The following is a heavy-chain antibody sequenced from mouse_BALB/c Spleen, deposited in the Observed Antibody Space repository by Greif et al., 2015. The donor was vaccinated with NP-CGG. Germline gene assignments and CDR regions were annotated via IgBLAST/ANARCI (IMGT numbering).Heavy chain of an antibody. CDR1: GFTFSDYY. D-gene: IGHD4-1*01. CDR2: ISDGGSYT. Sequence: EVQGVESGGGLVKPGGSLKLSCAASGFTFSDYYVHWVRQTPEKRLEWVATISDGGSYTYYPDSVKGRFTISRDNAKNNLYLQMSSLKSEDTAMYYCARVGGAMDYWGQGTSVTVSS. J-gene: IGHJ4*01. CDR3: ARVGGAMDY. V-gene: IGHV5-4*02.